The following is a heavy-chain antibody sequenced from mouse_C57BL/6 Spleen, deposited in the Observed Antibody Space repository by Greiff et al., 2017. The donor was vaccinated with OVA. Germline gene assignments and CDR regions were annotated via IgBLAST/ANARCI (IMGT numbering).Heavy chain of an antibody. CDR3: ARSTVVGFDY. CDR1: GYTFTSYW. V-gene: IGHV1-61*01. CDR2: IYPSDSET. Sequence: VQRVESGAELVRPGSSVKLSCKASGYTFTSYWMDWVKQRPGQGLEWIGNIYPSDSETHYNQKFKDKATLTVDKSSSTAYMQLSSLTSEDSAVYYCARSTVVGFDYWGQGTTLTVSS. J-gene: IGHJ2*01. D-gene: IGHD1-1*01.